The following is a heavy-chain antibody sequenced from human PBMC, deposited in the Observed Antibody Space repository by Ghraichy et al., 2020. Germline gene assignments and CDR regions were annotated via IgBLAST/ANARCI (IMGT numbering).Heavy chain of an antibody. Sequence: GGSLRLSCAASGFTFSSYGMHWVRQAPGKGLEWVAVISYDGCNKYYADSVKGRFTISRDNSKNTLYLQMNSLRAEDTAVYYCAKDLGYCSSTSCYYVVDYYYYGMDVWGQGTTVTVSS. CDR1: GFTFSSYG. J-gene: IGHJ6*02. V-gene: IGHV3-30*18. CDR2: ISYDGCNK. D-gene: IGHD2-2*01. CDR3: AKDLGYCSSTSCYYVVDYYYYGMDV.